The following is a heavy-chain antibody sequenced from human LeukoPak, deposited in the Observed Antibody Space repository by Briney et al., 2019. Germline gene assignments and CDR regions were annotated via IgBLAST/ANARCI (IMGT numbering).Heavy chain of an antibody. CDR3: ARLPRNDNAGHPFDY. D-gene: IGHD6-13*01. J-gene: IGHJ4*02. Sequence: SETLSLTCTVSGGSISSYMWNWIRQPPGMKLEWIGSIYTSGSTNYNPSLKSRVAMSVDTSKNQFSLRLTSVTAAGTAVYYCARLPRNDNAGHPFDYWGQGTLVTVSS. CDR1: GGSISSYM. CDR2: IYTSGST. V-gene: IGHV4-4*09.